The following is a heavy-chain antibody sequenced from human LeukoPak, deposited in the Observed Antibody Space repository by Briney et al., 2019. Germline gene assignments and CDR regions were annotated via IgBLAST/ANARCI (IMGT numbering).Heavy chain of an antibody. J-gene: IGHJ5*02. D-gene: IGHD2/OR15-2a*01. Sequence: SETLSLTCSVSGSSISSYYWGWIRQPPGKGLEWIGYMHYTGSTNYNPSLKSRVTISVDTSKTHFSLRLTSVTAADTAVYYCAREIGEYYSNWFDPWGQGTLVTVSS. CDR1: GSSISSYY. CDR2: MHYTGST. CDR3: AREIGEYYSNWFDP. V-gene: IGHV4-59*01.